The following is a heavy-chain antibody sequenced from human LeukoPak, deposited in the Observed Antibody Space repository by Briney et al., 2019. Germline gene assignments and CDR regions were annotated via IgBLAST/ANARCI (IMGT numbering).Heavy chain of an antibody. Sequence: PGGSLRLSCAASGFTVSRNYMNWVRQAPGKGLEWVSLLSSTGNTSYADSVKCRFTISRHNSKNTLYLQVNSLRPEDTAMYYCARWRPIDAFDIWGQGTMVIVSS. D-gene: IGHD3-3*01. CDR2: LSSTGNT. V-gene: IGHV3-53*04. CDR1: GFTVSRNY. J-gene: IGHJ3*02. CDR3: ARWRPIDAFDI.